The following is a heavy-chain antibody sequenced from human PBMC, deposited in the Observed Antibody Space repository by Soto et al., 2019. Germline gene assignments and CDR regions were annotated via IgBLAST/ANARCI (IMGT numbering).Heavy chain of an antibody. CDR2: IIPIFGTA. D-gene: IGHD5-12*01. V-gene: IGHV1-69*13. CDR1: GGTFSSYA. Sequence: SVKVSCKASGGTFSSYAISWVRQAPGQGLEWMGGIIPIFGTANYAQKFQGRVTITADESTSTAYMELSSLRSEDTAVYYCASAFKGDIVATIPLYYYGMDVWGQATTVTVSS. CDR3: ASAFKGDIVATIPLYYYGMDV. J-gene: IGHJ6*02.